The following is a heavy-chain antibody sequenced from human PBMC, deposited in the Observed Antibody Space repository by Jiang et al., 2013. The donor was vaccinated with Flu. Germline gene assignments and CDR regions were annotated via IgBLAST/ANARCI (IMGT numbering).Heavy chain of an antibody. CDR2: IIPILGIA. V-gene: IGHV1-69*04. D-gene: IGHD1-26*01. J-gene: IGHJ4*02. Sequence: MGRIIPILGIANYAQKFQGRVTITADKSTSTAYMELSSLRSEDTAVYYCARGIVGATTPFDYWGQGTLVTVSS. CDR3: ARGIVGATTPFDY.